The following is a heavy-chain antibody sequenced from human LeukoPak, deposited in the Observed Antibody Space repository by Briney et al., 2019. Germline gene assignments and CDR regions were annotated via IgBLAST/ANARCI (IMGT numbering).Heavy chain of an antibody. CDR1: GFTFSDYY. J-gene: IGHJ4*02. V-gene: IGHV3-11*04. CDR2: ISSSGSTI. D-gene: IGHD3-22*01. Sequence: AGGSLRLSCAASGFTFSDYYMSWIRQAPGKGLEWVSYISSSGSTIYYADSVKGRFTISRDNSKNTLYLQMNSLRAEDTAVYYCAKDKAREVVVMDYWGQGTLVTVSS. CDR3: AKDKAREVVVMDY.